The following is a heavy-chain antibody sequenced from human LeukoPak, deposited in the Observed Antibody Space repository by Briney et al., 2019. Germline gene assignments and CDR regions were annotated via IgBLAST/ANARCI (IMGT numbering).Heavy chain of an antibody. J-gene: IGHJ4*02. V-gene: IGHV4-39*01. Sequence: SETLSLTCTVSGGSVSSSSYYSGWIRQSPGKGLEWIGSIHYSGTTYYNPSLKSRVTISVDTSKNQFSLKLSSVTAADTAVYYCARRTTASPKIFDFWGQGTLVTVSS. D-gene: IGHD2/OR15-2a*01. CDR1: GGSVSSSSYY. CDR3: ARRTTASPKIFDF. CDR2: IHYSGTT.